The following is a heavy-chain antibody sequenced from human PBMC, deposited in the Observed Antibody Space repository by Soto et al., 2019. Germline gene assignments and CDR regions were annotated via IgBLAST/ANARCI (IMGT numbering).Heavy chain of an antibody. J-gene: IGHJ6*02. CDR1: GYIFTSYW. CDR2: IDPSDSYT. Sequence: PVESLKISCKGSGYIFTSYWISCLRQMPGKGLEWMGRIDPSDSYTNYSPSFQGHVTISADKSISTAYLQWSSLKASDTAMYYCARSDRILCMDVWGQGTTVTVSS. D-gene: IGHD2-21*01. V-gene: IGHV5-10-1*01. CDR3: ARSDRILCMDV.